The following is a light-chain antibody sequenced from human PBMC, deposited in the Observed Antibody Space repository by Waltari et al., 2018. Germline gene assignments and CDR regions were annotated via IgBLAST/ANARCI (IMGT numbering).Light chain of an antibody. V-gene: IGKV3-20*01. CDR3: QQYGSSPLYT. CDR2: GAS. Sequence: EIVLTQSPGTLSLSPGERATIPCRASQSVSSNYLAWYQQKPGQAPRLLIYGASSRATGIPDRFSGSGSGTDFTLTISRLEPEDFVVYYCQQYGSSPLYTFGQGTKLEIK. CDR1: QSVSSNY. J-gene: IGKJ2*01.